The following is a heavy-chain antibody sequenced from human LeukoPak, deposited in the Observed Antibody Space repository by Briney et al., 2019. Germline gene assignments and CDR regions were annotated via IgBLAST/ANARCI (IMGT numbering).Heavy chain of an antibody. CDR1: GGSISSHY. CDR2: IYYSGST. D-gene: IGHD3-10*01. J-gene: IGHJ5*02. CDR3: ARDQGIWFGELSGSNWFDP. Sequence: SETLSLTCTVSGGSISSHYWSWIRQPPGKGLEWIGYIYYSGSTNYNPSLKSRVTISVDTSKNQFSLKLSSVTAADTAVYYCARDQGIWFGELSGSNWFDPWGQGTLVTVSS. V-gene: IGHV4-59*11.